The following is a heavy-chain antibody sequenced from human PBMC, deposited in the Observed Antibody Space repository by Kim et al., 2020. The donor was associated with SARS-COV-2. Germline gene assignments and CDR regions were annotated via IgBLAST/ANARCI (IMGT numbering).Heavy chain of an antibody. V-gene: IGHV3-74*01. D-gene: IGHD2-15*01. CDR2: IDSDGTIT. CDR3: IRVNIQPGDL. J-gene: IGHJ3*01. Sequence: GGSLRLSCAASGFAFSRYWMHWVRQVPGEGLVWVSQIDSDGTITTYADAVEGRFTISRDNAKNTLYLQMSSLRVEDTAMYYCIRVNIQPGDLWGQGTMVTVSS. CDR1: GFAFSRYW.